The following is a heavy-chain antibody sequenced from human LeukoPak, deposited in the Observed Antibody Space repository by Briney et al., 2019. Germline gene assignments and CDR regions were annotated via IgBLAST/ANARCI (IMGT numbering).Heavy chain of an antibody. V-gene: IGHV3-66*03. D-gene: IGHD3/OR15-3a*01. J-gene: IGHJ5*02. CDR3: ARDRAALQDWVEFDP. Sequence: GGSLRLSCAASGFTFSDYYMSWVRQAPGKGLEWVGLIRDSGEAFYADFVRGRFAISRDESENTLYLQMNSLRVEDTAVYFCARDRAALQDWVEFDPWGQGTPVIVSS. CDR1: GFTFSDYY. CDR2: IRDSGEA.